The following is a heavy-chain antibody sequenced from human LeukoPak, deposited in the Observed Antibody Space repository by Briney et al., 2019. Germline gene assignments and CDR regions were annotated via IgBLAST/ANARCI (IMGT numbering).Heavy chain of an antibody. CDR1: GDSISNSDYY. V-gene: IGHV4-39*01. CDR2: INYSGHT. Sequence: SETLSLACAVSGDSISNSDYYWGWIRQSPGKGLEWITLINYSGHTFYNPSLRSRVTISVDMPKNQFSLNLNSVTAADTAVYYCARRRKDLNWFDPWGQGTLVTVSS. J-gene: IGHJ5*02. CDR3: ARRRKDLNWFDP.